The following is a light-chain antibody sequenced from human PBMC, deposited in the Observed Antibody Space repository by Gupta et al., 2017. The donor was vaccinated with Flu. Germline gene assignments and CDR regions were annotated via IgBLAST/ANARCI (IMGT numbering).Light chain of an antibody. Sequence: QSVLTQPPSVSGAPGQTVTISCTGSSSNIGAVYDAHWYQQLPATAPKLLIYGNQNRPSGVPGRCSGSKSGTSVSVAITGTEAEDEAYYYSQDYDNNLKGVFGRGTKLTVL. J-gene: IGLJ3*02. V-gene: IGLV1-40*01. CDR2: GNQ. CDR1: SSNIGAVYD. CDR3: QDYDNNLKGV.